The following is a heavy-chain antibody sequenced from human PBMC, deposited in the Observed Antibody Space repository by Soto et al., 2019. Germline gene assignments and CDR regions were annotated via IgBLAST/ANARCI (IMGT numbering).Heavy chain of an antibody. Sequence: QVQLVQSGAEVKKPGSSVKVSCKVSGGTFSSYAISWVRRAPGQGLEWMGGIIAIFGTAHYTQKFQGRVTITADESTGAAYMELSSLRSEDTAVYYCAGDRGGWYSKRAMDVWGQGTTVTVSS. CDR2: IIAIFGTA. J-gene: IGHJ6*02. D-gene: IGHD6-19*01. V-gene: IGHV1-69*01. CDR1: GGTFSSYA. CDR3: AGDRGGWYSKRAMDV.